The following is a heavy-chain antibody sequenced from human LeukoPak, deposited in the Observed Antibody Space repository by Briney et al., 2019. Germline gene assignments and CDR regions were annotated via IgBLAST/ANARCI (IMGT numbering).Heavy chain of an antibody. V-gene: IGHV3-48*04. CDR3: ARGDDGAY. CDR1: GFTFDIYG. J-gene: IGHJ4*02. D-gene: IGHD3-16*01. CDR2: ISSGSSPK. Sequence: PGGSLRLSCAASGFTFDIYGMNWIRQAPGKGLKWVSHISSGSSPKYYADSVRGRFTISRDNAKKSLYLQMNSLRVEDTAVYYCARGDDGAYWGQGTLVTVSS.